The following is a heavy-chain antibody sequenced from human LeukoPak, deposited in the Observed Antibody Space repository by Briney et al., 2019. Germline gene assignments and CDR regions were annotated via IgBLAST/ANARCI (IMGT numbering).Heavy chain of an antibody. CDR1: GGSISSYY. CDR3: ATLTTAEYFQH. Sequence: PSETLSLTCTVSGGSISSYYWSWIRQPPGKGLEWIGYIYYSGSTNYNPSLKSRVTISVDTSKNQFSLKLSSVTAADTAVYYCATLTTAEYFQHWGQGTLVTVSS. D-gene: IGHD3-22*01. V-gene: IGHV4-59*08. CDR2: IYYSGST. J-gene: IGHJ1*01.